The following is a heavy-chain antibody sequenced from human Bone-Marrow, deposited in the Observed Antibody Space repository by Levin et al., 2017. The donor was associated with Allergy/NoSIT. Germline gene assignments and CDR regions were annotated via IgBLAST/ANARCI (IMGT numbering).Heavy chain of an antibody. CDR1: GGTFSSYA. CDR3: ASSGYYPYYYYYYMDV. J-gene: IGHJ6*03. V-gene: IGHV1-69*06. D-gene: IGHD3-22*01. CDR2: IIPIFGTA. Sequence: SVKVSCKASGGTFSSYAISWVRQAPGQGLEWMGGIIPIFGTANYAQKFQGRVTITADKSTSTAYMELSSLRSEDTAVYYCASSGYYPYYYYYYMDVWGKGTTVTVSS.